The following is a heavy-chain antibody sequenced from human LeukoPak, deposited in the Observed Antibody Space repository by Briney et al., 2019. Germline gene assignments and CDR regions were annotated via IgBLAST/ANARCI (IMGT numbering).Heavy chain of an antibody. CDR3: ARVTTGTTWFRNHYFDY. V-gene: IGHV3-30*04. Sequence: GGSLRLSCAASGFTFSSYAMHWVRQAPGKGLEWVAVISYDGSNKYYADSVKGRFTISRDNPKNTLYLQMNSLRAEDTAVYYCARVTTGTTWFRNHYFDYWGQGTLVTVSS. CDR2: ISYDGSNK. J-gene: IGHJ4*02. CDR1: GFTFSSYA. D-gene: IGHD1-1*01.